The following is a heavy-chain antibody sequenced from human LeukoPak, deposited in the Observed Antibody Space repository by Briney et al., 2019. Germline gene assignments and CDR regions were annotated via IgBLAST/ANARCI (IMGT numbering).Heavy chain of an antibody. V-gene: IGHV3-23*01. CDR3: AKARGSSWRQGDY. CDR1: GFTFSSYA. CDR2: ISGSGGSP. Sequence: GGSLRLSCAASGFTFSSYAMSWVRQAPGKGLEWVSAISGSGGSPYYADSVKGRFTMSRDNSKKTLFLQMNSLRAEDTAVYYCAKARGSSWRQGDYWGQGTLVTVSS. J-gene: IGHJ4*02. D-gene: IGHD6-13*01.